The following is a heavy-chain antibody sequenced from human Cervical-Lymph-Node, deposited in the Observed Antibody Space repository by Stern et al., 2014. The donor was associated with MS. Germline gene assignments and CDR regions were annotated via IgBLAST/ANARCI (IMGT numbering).Heavy chain of an antibody. D-gene: IGHD6-13*01. J-gene: IGHJ4*02. CDR3: ARIAAATTNLDS. Sequence: QAQLQQWGAGLLKPSETLSLTCDVYGGSLSGYYWSWIRQPPGKGLEWIGVISHTGTTNYNPSLVSRVTTSYDTSKTQFSLRLDSVTAADTAVYYCARIAAATTNLDSWGQGTLVTVSS. CDR1: GGSLSGYY. V-gene: IGHV4-34*01. CDR2: ISHTGTT.